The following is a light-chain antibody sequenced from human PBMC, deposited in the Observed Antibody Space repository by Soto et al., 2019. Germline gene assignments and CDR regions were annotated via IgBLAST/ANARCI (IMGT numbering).Light chain of an antibody. V-gene: IGKV3-15*01. CDR3: QQYYNWPYT. Sequence: EIVMTQSPATLSVSLGERVTLSCRGSQSASSYLAWYQQKPGQAPRLLISAASTRAVGIPARFSGSGSGTEFTLTISSLQREDFAVYYCQQYYNWPYTFGQGTKLEI. J-gene: IGKJ2*01. CDR2: AAS. CDR1: QSASSY.